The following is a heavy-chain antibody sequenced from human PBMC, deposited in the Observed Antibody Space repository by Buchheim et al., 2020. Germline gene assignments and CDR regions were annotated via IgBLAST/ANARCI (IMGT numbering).Heavy chain of an antibody. Sequence: QVQLVESGGGVVQPGRSLRLSCAASGFTFSSYGMHWVRQAPGKGLDWVAVIWYDGSNKYYADSVKGRFTISRDNSKNPLYLQMNSLRAEDTAVYYCARGLAVITYYYYYGMDVWGQGTT. CDR3: ARGLAVITYYYYYGMDV. CDR2: IWYDGSNK. D-gene: IGHD3-22*01. CDR1: GFTFSSYG. V-gene: IGHV3-33*01. J-gene: IGHJ6*02.